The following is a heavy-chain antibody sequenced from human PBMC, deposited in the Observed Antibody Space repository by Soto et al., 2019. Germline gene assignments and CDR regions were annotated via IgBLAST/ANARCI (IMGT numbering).Heavy chain of an antibody. CDR3: ARDYYDSSGYYYSYYFDY. Sequence: ASVKVSCKASGYTFTSYYMHWVRQAPGQWLEWMGIINPSGGSTSYAQKFQGRVTMTRDTSTSTVYMELSSLRSEDTAVYYCARDYYDSSGYYYSYYFDYWGQGTQVTVSS. CDR1: GYTFTSYY. D-gene: IGHD3-22*01. CDR2: INPSGGST. V-gene: IGHV1-46*01. J-gene: IGHJ4*02.